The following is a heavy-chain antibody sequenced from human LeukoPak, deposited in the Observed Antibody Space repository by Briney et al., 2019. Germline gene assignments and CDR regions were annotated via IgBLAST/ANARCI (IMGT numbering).Heavy chain of an antibody. Sequence: GGSLRLSCAASGFTFSSYGMTWVRQAPGKGLEWVSAISGSGSGGSTYYADSVKGRFTISRDNSKNTLYLQMNSLRVEDTAVYYCAKATSVTTLFDYWGQGTLVTVSS. V-gene: IGHV3-23*01. D-gene: IGHD4-17*01. J-gene: IGHJ4*02. CDR2: ISGSGSGGST. CDR1: GFTFSSYG. CDR3: AKATSVTTLFDY.